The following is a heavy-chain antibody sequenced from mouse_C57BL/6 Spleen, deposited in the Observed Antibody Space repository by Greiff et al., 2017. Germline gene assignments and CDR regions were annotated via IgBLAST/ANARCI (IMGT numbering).Heavy chain of an antibody. CDR1: GYAFSSYW. V-gene: IGHV1-80*01. J-gene: IGHJ4*01. CDR2: IYPGDGDT. D-gene: IGHD3-2*02. CDR3: ARVQTAQDAMDY. Sequence: QVQLKESGAELVKPGASVKISCKASGYAFSSYWMNWVKQRPGKGLEWIGQIYPGDGDTTYNGKFKGKATLTADKSSSTAYMQLSSLTSEDSAVYFCARVQTAQDAMDYWGQGTSVTVSS.